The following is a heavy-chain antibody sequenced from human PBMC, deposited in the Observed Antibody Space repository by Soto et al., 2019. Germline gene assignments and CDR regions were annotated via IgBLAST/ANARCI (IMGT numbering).Heavy chain of an antibody. V-gene: IGHV3-74*01. D-gene: IGHD4-17*01. CDR2: INSDGSST. Sequence: GGSLRLSCAASGFTFSSYWMHWVRQAPGKGLVWVSRINSDGSSTSYADSVKGRFTISRDNAKNTLYLQINSLRAEDTAVYYCARDPDYGDYGGFDLWGRGTLVTVSS. CDR1: GFTFSSYW. J-gene: IGHJ2*01. CDR3: ARDPDYGDYGGFDL.